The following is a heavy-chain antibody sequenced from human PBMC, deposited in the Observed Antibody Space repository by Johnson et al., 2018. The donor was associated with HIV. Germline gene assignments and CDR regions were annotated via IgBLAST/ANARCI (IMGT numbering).Heavy chain of an antibody. J-gene: IGHJ3*02. CDR2: ISYDGSNK. CDR1: GFTFSSYA. V-gene: IGHV3-30-3*02. Sequence: QVQLVESGGGVVQPGRSLRLSCAASGFTFSSYAMHWVRQAPGKGLEWVAVISYDGSNKYYADSVKGRFTISRDNSKNTLYLQMNSLRAEDTALDYCAKSSPAAARFRLGSSFDIWGQGTMVTVSS. CDR3: AKSSPAAARFRLGSSFDI. D-gene: IGHD6-6*01.